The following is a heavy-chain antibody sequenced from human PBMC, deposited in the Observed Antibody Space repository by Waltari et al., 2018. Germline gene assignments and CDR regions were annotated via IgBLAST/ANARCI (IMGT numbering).Heavy chain of an antibody. CDR3: ASLGYYDILTGYPDY. D-gene: IGHD3-9*01. V-gene: IGHV4-34*01. J-gene: IGHJ4*02. CDR1: VGSFSGYY. Sequence: QVQLQQWGAGLLKPSETLSLTCAVSVGSFSGYYWGWIRQPPGKGLEWIGEINHSGSTNYNPSLKSRVTISVDTSKNQFSLKLSSVTAADTAVYYCASLGYYDILTGYPDYWGQGTLVTVSS. CDR2: INHSGST.